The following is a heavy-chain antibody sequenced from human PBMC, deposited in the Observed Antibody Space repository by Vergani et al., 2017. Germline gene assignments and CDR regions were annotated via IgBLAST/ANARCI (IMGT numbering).Heavy chain of an antibody. CDR2: INPNRGGT. CDR3: AKLTYGDYVADAFDI. CDR1: GYTFTGYY. V-gene: IGHV1-2*02. Sequence: QVQLVQSGAEVKKPGASVKVYCKASGYTFTGYYMHWVRQAPGQGLEWMGWINPNRGGTNYAQTFQGRVTMTRDTSISTAYMELSRLRSDDTAVYYCAKLTYGDYVADAFDIWGQGTMVTVSS. J-gene: IGHJ3*02. D-gene: IGHD4-17*01.